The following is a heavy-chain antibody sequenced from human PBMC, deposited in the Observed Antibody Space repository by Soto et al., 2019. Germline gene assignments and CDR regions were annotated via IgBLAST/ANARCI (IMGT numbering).Heavy chain of an antibody. V-gene: IGHV1-46*01. Sequence: QVQLMQSGAEVKKPGASVKVSCKASGDTFTDYYIHWVRQAPGQGLEWMGTVNPSGGHTTYAQHFLGRVTMTRDTYPSTLYMELPSLTSDDTAVYYCARGGHVVVVTAALDYWGQGTLVTVSS. J-gene: IGHJ4*02. CDR1: GDTFTDYY. CDR3: ARGGHVVVVTAALDY. D-gene: IGHD2-21*02. CDR2: VNPSGGHT.